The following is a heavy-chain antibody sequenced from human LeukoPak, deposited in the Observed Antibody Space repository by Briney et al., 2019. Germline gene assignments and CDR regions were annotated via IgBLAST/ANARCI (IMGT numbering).Heavy chain of an antibody. D-gene: IGHD5-24*01. V-gene: IGHV3-48*01. Sequence: GGSLRLSCAASGFTFSDYSMNWVRQALGKGLEWISYIGIDSGNTNYADSVKGRFTISGDKAKNSLYLQMNSLRVEDTAVYYCAGDYKYAFDNWGQGTLVTVSS. CDR1: GFTFSDYS. J-gene: IGHJ4*02. CDR3: AGDYKYAFDN. CDR2: IGIDSGNT.